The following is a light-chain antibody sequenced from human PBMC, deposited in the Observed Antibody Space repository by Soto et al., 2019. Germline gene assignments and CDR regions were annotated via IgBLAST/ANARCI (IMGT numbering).Light chain of an antibody. CDR3: QQYGLSLT. V-gene: IGKV3-20*01. CDR1: QTVTSSY. CDR2: GAS. Sequence: EIVLTQSPGTLSLSPGERATLSCRASQTVTSSYLAWYQQKPGQAPRLLIYGASSRATGIPDRFSGRGSATDFPLTISRLEPEDFAVYYCQQYGLSLTFGGGTKVEIK. J-gene: IGKJ4*01.